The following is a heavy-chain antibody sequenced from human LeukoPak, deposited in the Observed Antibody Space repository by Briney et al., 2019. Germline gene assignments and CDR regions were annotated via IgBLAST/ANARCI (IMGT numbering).Heavy chain of an antibody. Sequence: PGGSLRLSCAASPGITFSDYWMNWVRQAPGKGLEWVAIIRQDGREKRNLDSGKGRFTISRDNAKSSVYLQINSLRAEDTAVYYCVGGIGWQPDYWGQGTLVTVSS. V-gene: IGHV3-7*03. CDR2: IRQDGREK. D-gene: IGHD6-19*01. CDR3: VGGIGWQPDY. J-gene: IGHJ4*02. CDR1: PGITFSDYW.